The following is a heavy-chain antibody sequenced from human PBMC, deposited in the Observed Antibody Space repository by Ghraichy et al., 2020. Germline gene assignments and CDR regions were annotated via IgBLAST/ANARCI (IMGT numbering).Heavy chain of an antibody. CDR1: GGSFSGYY. V-gene: IGHV4-34*01. CDR3: AGRPLWYDAHDDY. J-gene: IGHJ4*02. Sequence: SETLSLTCAVYGGSFSGYYWSWIRQPPGKGLEWIGEINHSGSTNYNPSLKSRVTISVDTSKNQFSLKLSSVTAADTAVYYCAGRPLWYDAHDDYWGQGTLVTVSS. CDR2: INHSGST. D-gene: IGHD3-16*01.